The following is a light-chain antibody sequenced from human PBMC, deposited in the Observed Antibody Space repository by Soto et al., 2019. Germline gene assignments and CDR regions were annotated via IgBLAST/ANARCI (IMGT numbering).Light chain of an antibody. CDR1: SSDVGGYNY. V-gene: IGLV2-14*01. J-gene: IGLJ1*01. Sequence: QSALTQPASVSGSPGQSITISCTGTSSDVGGYNYVSWYQQHPGEAPKLMIYEVSNRPSGVSNRFSGSKSGNTASLTISGLQAEDEADYYCSSYTDSDTYVFGTGTKLTVL. CDR3: SSYTDSDTYV. CDR2: EVS.